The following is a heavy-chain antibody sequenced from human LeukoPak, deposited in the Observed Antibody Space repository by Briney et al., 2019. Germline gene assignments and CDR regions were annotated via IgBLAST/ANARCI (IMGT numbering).Heavy chain of an antibody. CDR3: AREHNYYDSSGPPVVYNWFDP. D-gene: IGHD3-22*01. CDR1: GGTFSSYA. V-gene: IGHV1-69*13. CDR2: IIPIFGTA. Sequence: SVKVSCKASGGTFSSYAISWVRQAPGQGLEWMGGIIPIFGTANYAQKFQGRVTITADESTSTAYMELSSLRSEDTAVYYCAREHNYYDSSGPPVVYNWFDPGGRGTRFTVSS. J-gene: IGHJ5*02.